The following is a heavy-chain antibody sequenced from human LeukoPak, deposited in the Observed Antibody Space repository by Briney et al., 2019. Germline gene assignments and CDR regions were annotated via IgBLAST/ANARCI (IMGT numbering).Heavy chain of an antibody. CDR1: GLTFSSYS. V-gene: IGHV3-21*01. D-gene: IGHD4-17*01. J-gene: IGHJ4*02. Sequence: GGSLRLSCAASGLTFSSYSMNWVRQAPGKGLEWVSSISSSSSYIYYADSVKGRFTISRDNAKNSLYLQMNSLRAEDTAVYYCARDKGTYGDSRGWVYWGQGTLVTVSS. CDR2: ISSSSSYI. CDR3: ARDKGTYGDSRGWVY.